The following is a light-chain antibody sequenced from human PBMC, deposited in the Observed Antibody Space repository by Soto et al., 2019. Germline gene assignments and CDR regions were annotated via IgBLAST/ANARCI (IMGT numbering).Light chain of an antibody. CDR1: SSDVGSYDY. CDR3: SSYAGSNNFV. CDR2: EVT. V-gene: IGLV2-8*01. Sequence: QSALTKPPSASGFTGQSVTISCTGTSSDVGSYDYVSWYQQHPGKAPKLVIYEVTKRPSGVPDRVSASKSGNTASLTVSGLRAEDEADYYCSSYAGSNNFVFGSGTKVTVL. J-gene: IGLJ1*01.